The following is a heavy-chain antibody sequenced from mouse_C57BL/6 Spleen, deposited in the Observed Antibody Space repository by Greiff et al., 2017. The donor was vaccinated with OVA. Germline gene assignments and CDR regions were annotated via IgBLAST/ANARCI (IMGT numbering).Heavy chain of an antibody. D-gene: IGHD1-1*01. Sequence: QVQLQQSGAELVKPGASVKLSCKASGYTFTSYWMHWVKQRPGQGLEWIGMIHPNSGSTNYNEKFKSKATLTVDKSSSTAYMQLSSLTSEDSAVYYCAKTGTVGLYFDYWGQGTTLTVSS. V-gene: IGHV1-64*01. CDR3: AKTGTVGLYFDY. J-gene: IGHJ2*01. CDR1: GYTFTSYW. CDR2: IHPNSGST.